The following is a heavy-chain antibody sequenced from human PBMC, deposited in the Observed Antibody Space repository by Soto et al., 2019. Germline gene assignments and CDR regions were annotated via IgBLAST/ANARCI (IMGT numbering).Heavy chain of an antibody. CDR1: GYTFTGYY. CDR3: ARGQTTPGIDS. Sequence: VASVKVSCKASGYTFTGYYIHWVRQAPGQGLEWMAWINPNSGGTNYAQKFQGRFTLTRDTSISTAYLEMSRLRSDDTAVYFCARGQTTPGIDSWGQGTLVTVSS. V-gene: IGHV1-2*02. CDR2: INPNSGGT. J-gene: IGHJ4*02.